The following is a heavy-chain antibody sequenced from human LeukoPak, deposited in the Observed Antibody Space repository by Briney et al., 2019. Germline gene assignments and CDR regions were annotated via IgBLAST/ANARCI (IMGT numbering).Heavy chain of an antibody. V-gene: IGHV1-8*01. Sequence: ASVKVSCKASGYTFTSYDINWVRQSTRHGLKCMRWMNPNSGNTGYAQKFQGRVTMTRNTSIRTAYMELSSLRSEDTAVYYCAGGNWGFDYWGQGTLVTVSS. CDR3: AGGNWGFDY. CDR1: GYTFTSYD. J-gene: IGHJ4*02. CDR2: MNPNSGNT. D-gene: IGHD7-27*01.